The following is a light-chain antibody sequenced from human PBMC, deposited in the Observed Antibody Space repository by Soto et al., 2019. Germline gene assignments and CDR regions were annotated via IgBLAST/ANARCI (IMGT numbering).Light chain of an antibody. V-gene: IGLV2-23*02. CDR3: CSYAGIITWV. J-gene: IGLJ3*02. Sequence: QSALTQPASVSGSPGQSITISCTGTNNDIGGHNHVSWYQQHPGNSPKLIIYEVTGRPSGVSIRFSASKSGTTASLTISGLQAEDEADYYCCSYAGIITWVCGGGPKLTVL. CDR1: NNDIGGHNH. CDR2: EVT.